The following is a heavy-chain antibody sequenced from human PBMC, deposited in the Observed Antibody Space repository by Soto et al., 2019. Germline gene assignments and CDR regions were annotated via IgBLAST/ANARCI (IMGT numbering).Heavy chain of an antibody. CDR1: GFTFSSYA. V-gene: IGHV3-23*01. D-gene: IGHD6-6*01. CDR2: ISGSGGST. J-gene: IGHJ4*02. CDR3: ACLKQLVVPTETQTSYYFDY. Sequence: EVQLLESGGGLVQPGGSLRLSCAASGFTFSSYAMSWVRQAPGKGLEWVSAISGSGGSTYYADSVKGRFTISRDNSKNTLYLQMNSLRAEDTAVYYCACLKQLVVPTETQTSYYFDYWGQGTLVTVSS.